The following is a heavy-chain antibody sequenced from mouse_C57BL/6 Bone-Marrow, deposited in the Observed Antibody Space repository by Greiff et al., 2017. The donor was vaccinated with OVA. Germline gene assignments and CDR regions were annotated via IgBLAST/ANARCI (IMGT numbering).Heavy chain of an antibody. V-gene: IGHV1-82*01. J-gene: IGHJ1*03. CDR1: GYAFSSSW. CDR2: IYPGDGDT. Sequence: QVQLKQSGPELVKPGASVKISCKASGYAFSSSWMNWVKQRPGKGLEWIGRIYPGDGDTNYNGKFKGKATLTADKSSSTAYMQLSSLTSEDSAVYFCARRFYYGSRGYFDVWGTGTTVTVSS. D-gene: IGHD1-1*01. CDR3: ARRFYYGSRGYFDV.